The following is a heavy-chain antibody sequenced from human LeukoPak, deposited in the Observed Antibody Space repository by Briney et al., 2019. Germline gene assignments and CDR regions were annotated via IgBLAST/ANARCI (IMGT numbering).Heavy chain of an antibody. CDR2: IRYDGSNK. V-gene: IGHV3-30*02. D-gene: IGHD2-8*02. CDR1: GFTFSSYA. J-gene: IGHJ3*02. CDR3: ANDVRVVTALMAFDI. Sequence: PGGSLRLSCAASGFTFSSYAMHWVRQAPGKGLEWVAFIRYDGSNKYYADSVKGRFTISRDNSKNTLYLQINSLRAEDTAVYYCANDVRVVTALMAFDIRGQGTMVTASS.